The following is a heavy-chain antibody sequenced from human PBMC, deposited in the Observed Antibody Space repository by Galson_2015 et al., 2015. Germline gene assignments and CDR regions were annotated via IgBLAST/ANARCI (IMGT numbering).Heavy chain of an antibody. CDR1: GYTLTSYY. D-gene: IGHD4-17*01. J-gene: IGHJ3*02. Sequence: SVKVSCKASGYTLTSYYMHWVRQAPGQGLEWMGIINPSGGSTSYAQKFQGRVTMTRDTSTSTVYMELSSLRSEDTAVYYCASPIDGDYDAFDIWGQGTMVTVSS. V-gene: IGHV1-46*01. CDR3: ASPIDGDYDAFDI. CDR2: INPSGGST.